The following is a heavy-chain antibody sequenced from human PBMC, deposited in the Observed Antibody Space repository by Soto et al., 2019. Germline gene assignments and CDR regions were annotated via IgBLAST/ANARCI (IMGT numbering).Heavy chain of an antibody. CDR2: IGGSAAGS. D-gene: IGHD6-19*01. CDR1: GFTFSSYA. CDR3: ARGGGIAVAGTHLDY. Sequence: EVQLLESGGNLVQPGGSLTLSCAASGFTFSSYAMSWVRQAPGKGLEWVSGIGGSAAGSNYADSVKGRFTISRDNSRNTVYLQMSSLRAEDTALYYCARGGGIAVAGTHLDYWGQGTLVTVSS. V-gene: IGHV3-23*01. J-gene: IGHJ4*02.